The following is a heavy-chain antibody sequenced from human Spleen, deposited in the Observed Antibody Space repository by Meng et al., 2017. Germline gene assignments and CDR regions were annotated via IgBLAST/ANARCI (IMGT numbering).Heavy chain of an antibody. CDR3: ARIGGNPYYYYSMDV. Sequence: GGSPRLSCKVSGYVFTSYWIGWVRQMPGKGLEWMGMIYPTDSDTRYSPSFQGQVTISADKSINTAYLQWSSLKASDTAMYYCARIGGNPYYYYSMDVWGQGTTVTVSS. J-gene: IGHJ6*02. CDR2: IYPTDSDT. V-gene: IGHV5-51*01. CDR1: GYVFTSYW. D-gene: IGHD2-15*01.